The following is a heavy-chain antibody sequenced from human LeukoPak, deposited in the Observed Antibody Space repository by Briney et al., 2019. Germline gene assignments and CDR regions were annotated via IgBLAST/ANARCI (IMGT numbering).Heavy chain of an antibody. D-gene: IGHD3-9*01. J-gene: IGHJ4*02. CDR2: IYYSGST. Sequence: SETLPLTCTVSGGSISSYYWSWIRQPPGKGPEWIGYIYYSGSTNYNPSLKSRVTISVDTSKNQFSLKLSSVTAADTAVYYCARARYDDILTGYYPSPYFDYWGQGTLVTVSS. CDR1: GGSISSYY. V-gene: IGHV4-59*01. CDR3: ARARYDDILTGYYPSPYFDY.